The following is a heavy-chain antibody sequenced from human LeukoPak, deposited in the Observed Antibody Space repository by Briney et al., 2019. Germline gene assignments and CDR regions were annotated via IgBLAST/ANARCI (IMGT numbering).Heavy chain of an antibody. CDR1: GFTFSTYD. CDR2: SGTAGDT. J-gene: IGHJ4*02. D-gene: IGHD3-10*01. CDR3: ARGPFGSGSPYYFDH. V-gene: IGHV3-13*01. Sequence: PEGSLRLSCAASGFTFSTYDMHWVRQVTGKGLEWVSASGTAGDTYYPGSVKGRFTISKENAKNSSYLHINSLRAGDTAVYYCARGPFGSGSPYYFDHWGQGTLVTVSS.